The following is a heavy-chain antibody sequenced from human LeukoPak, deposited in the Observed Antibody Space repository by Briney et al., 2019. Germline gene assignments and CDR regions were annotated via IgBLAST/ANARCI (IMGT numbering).Heavy chain of an antibody. CDR3: VKGMEDYDILTGVLDV. J-gene: IGHJ6*02. Sequence: GGSPRLSCAASGFSATTNYMTWVRQAPGKGLEWVSVIYADGGTYYADSVKGRFTMSRDSSRNTLYLQMSSLRAEDTAVYYCVKGMEDYDILTGVLDVWGQGTTVTVSS. D-gene: IGHD3-9*01. CDR1: GFSATTNY. V-gene: IGHV3-66*02. CDR2: IYADGGT.